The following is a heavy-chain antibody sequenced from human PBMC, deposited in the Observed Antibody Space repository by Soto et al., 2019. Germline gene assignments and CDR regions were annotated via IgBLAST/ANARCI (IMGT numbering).Heavy chain of an antibody. D-gene: IGHD4-17*01. CDR2: INHSVST. J-gene: IGHJ6*03. CDR1: GGSFSGYY. CDR3: ARRVLTVTTSWPYYYYYYMDV. V-gene: IGHV4-34*01. Sequence: SETLSLTCAVYGGSFSGYYWSWIRQPPGKGLEWIGEINHSVSTNYNPSLKSRVTISVDTSKNQFSLKLSSVTAADTAVYYCARRVLTVTTSWPYYYYYYMDVWGKGTTVTVSS.